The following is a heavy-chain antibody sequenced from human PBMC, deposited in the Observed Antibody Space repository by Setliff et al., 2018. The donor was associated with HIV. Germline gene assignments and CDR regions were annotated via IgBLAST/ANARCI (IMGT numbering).Heavy chain of an antibody. CDR2: INTDTGKL. Sequence: ASVKVSCKASGYTFDKYALNWVRQAPGQGLEWMGWINTDTGKLTYAQGFTGRFVFSLDTSVNTAYLQISSLKAEDTAVYYCASYCYGVKCYGTNMDVWGRGTTVTVSS. V-gene: IGHV7-4-1*02. CDR3: ASYCYGVKCYGTNMDV. D-gene: IGHD2-15*01. CDR1: GYTFDKYA. J-gene: IGHJ6*03.